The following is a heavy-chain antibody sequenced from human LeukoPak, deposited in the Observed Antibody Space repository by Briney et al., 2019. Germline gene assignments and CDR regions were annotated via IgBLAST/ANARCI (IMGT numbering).Heavy chain of an antibody. V-gene: IGHV4-59*01. CDR2: THYSGST. CDR3: ARCGINSRGYQYMDD. CDR1: GGSISSYY. Sequence: SETLSLTCTVSGGSISSYYWSWIRQPPGKGLEWIGYTHYSGSTNYNPSLKSRVTISVDTSKNQFSLNVSSVTAADSALYYCARCGINSRGYQYMDDWGKGTTVTVSS. J-gene: IGHJ6*03. D-gene: IGHD2/OR15-2a*01.